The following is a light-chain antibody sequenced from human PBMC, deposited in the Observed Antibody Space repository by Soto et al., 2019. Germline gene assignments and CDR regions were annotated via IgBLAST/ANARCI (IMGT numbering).Light chain of an antibody. Sequence: EIVMTQSPATLSVSQGERATLSFRASQSTNSTLAWYQQKPGQDPMILIYGASTSATGIPARFSGSGSWTDYTLTISSLQSDDFAAYDCQQYNSWPHTCGRGTKVEIK. CDR2: GAS. V-gene: IGKV3-15*01. CDR1: QSTNST. J-gene: IGKJ4*02. CDR3: QQYNSWPHT.